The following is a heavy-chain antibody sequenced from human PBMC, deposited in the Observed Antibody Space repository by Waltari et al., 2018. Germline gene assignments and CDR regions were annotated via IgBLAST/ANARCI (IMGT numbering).Heavy chain of an antibody. V-gene: IGHV3-73*02. Sequence: EVQLVESGGGLVQXGGSLKLSCAGSGFTFSASAMHWVRQASGKGLEWLGRMKTTRNNFATVYAASVKGRFTISRDDSKNMAYLQMNSLKTEDTALYFCATXGDSYNYDALDIWGXGTMVTVSS. J-gene: IGHJ3*02. CDR2: MKTTRNNFAT. CDR3: ATXGDSYNYDALDI. CDR1: GFTFSASA. D-gene: IGHD5-12*01.